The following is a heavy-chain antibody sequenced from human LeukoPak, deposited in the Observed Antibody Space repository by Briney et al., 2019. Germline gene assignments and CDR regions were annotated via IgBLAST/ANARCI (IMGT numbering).Heavy chain of an antibody. CDR2: IYYSGST. V-gene: IGHV4-59*01. CDR3: ARDLGYSSSWYHTGHHWFDP. Sequence: SETLSLTCTVSGGSISSYYWNWIRQPPGKGLEWIGYIYYSGSTNYNPSLKSRVTISVDTSKNQFSLKLSSVTAADTAVYYCARDLGYSSSWYHTGHHWFDPWGQGTLVTVSS. D-gene: IGHD6-13*01. CDR1: GGSISSYY. J-gene: IGHJ5*02.